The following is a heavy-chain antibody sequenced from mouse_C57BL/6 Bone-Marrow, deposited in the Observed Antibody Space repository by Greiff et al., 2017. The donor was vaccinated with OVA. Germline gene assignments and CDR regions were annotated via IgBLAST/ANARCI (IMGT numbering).Heavy chain of an antibody. CDR3: ARDRRGQSRGGGWFAY. CDR2: ISSGGSYT. D-gene: IGHD3-3*01. V-gene: IGHV5-6*01. Sequence: EVQGVESGGDLVKPGGSLKLSCAASGFTFSSYGMSWVRQTPDKRLEWVATISSGGSYTYYPDSVKGRFTISRENAKNTLYLQMSSLKSEDTATYYCARDRRGQSRGGGWFAYWGQGTLGTVSA. CDR1: GFTFSSYG. J-gene: IGHJ3*01.